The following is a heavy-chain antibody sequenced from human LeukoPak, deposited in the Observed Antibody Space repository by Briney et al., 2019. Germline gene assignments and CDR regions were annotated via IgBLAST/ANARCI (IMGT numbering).Heavy chain of an antibody. V-gene: IGHV3-15*01. CDR3: TTDPRH. CDR1: GFKVRDVW. CDR2: IKSKSDGGTT. J-gene: IGHJ4*02. Sequence: GGSLRLSCGASGFKVRDVWMSWVGQAPGRGLEWLGRIKSKSDGGTTDYVAPVKGRFTISRDDSKNTVSLQMNSLKTEDTAVYYCTTDPRHWGQGTLVTVSS.